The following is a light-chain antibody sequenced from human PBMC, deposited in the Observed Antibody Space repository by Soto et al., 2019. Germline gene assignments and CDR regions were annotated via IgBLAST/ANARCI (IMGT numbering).Light chain of an antibody. CDR3: ATWDDSLIGVV. J-gene: IGLJ2*01. V-gene: IGLV1-44*01. CDR1: RSNIGRNT. Sequence: QSVLTQPPSASETPGQRVTISCSGGRSNIGRNTVNWYQQLPGTAPRLLIYSTNQRPSGVPDRFSGSRSGTSASLAITGLQSEDEADYYCATWDDSLIGVVFGGGTKLTVL. CDR2: STN.